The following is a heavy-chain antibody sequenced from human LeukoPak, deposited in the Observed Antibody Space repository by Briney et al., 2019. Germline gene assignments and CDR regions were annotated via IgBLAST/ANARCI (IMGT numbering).Heavy chain of an antibody. J-gene: IGHJ6*03. Sequence: GGSLRLSCAASGFTFSSYSMNWVRQAPGKGLEWVSSISSSSSYIYYADSVKGRFTISRDNAKNSLYLQMNSLRAEDTAVYYCARDSPDPWSSSWYRDYYYYMDVWGKGTTVTVSS. CDR1: GFTFSSYS. V-gene: IGHV3-21*01. D-gene: IGHD6-13*01. CDR2: ISSSSSYI. CDR3: ARDSPDPWSSSWYRDYYYYMDV.